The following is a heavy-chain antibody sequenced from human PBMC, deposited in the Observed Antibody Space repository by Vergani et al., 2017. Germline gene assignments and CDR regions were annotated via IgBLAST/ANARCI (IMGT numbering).Heavy chain of an antibody. D-gene: IGHD2-2*01. CDR1: GFTFSSYA. CDR2: ISGSGGST. Sequence: EVQLLESGGGLVQPGGSLRLSCAASGFTFSSYAMSWVRQAPGKGLEWVSVISGSGGSTYYADSVKGRFTISRDNSKNTLYLQMNSLRAEDTAVYYCAKDRGYCSSTSCGMGREDAFDIWGQGTMVTVSS. V-gene: IGHV3-23*01. J-gene: IGHJ3*02. CDR3: AKDRGYCSSTSCGMGREDAFDI.